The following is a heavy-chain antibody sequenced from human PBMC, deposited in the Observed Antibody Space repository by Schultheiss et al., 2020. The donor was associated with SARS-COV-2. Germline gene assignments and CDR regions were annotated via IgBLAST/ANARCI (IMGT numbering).Heavy chain of an antibody. Sequence: GGSLRLSCAASGFTFSSYWMSWVRQAPGKGLEWVANIKQDGSEKYYVDSVRGRFAISRDNSKNTLYLQMNSLRAEDTAVYYCASADRYGGPDYWGQGTLVTVSS. CDR3: ASADRYGGPDY. CDR1: GFTFSSYW. V-gene: IGHV3-7*03. D-gene: IGHD4-23*01. J-gene: IGHJ4*02. CDR2: IKQDGSEK.